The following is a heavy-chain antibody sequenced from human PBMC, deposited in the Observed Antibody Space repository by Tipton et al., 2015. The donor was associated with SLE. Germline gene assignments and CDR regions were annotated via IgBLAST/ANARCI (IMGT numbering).Heavy chain of an antibody. V-gene: IGHV1-69*09. CDR1: GGTFSSYA. J-gene: IGHJ3*02. CDR2: IIPILGIA. CDR3: ARDARTSMVRGVDAFDI. D-gene: IGHD3-10*01. Sequence: QLVQSGAEVKKPGSSVKVSCKASGGTFSSYAISWVRQAPGQGLEWMGGIIPILGIANYAQKFQGRVTITADKSTSTAYMELSSLRSDDTAVYYCARDARTSMVRGVDAFDIWGQGTMVTVSS.